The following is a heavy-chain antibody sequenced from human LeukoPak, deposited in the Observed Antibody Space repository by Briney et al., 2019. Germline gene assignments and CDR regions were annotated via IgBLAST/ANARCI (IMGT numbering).Heavy chain of an antibody. J-gene: IGHJ6*03. CDR1: GGSISSSIYY. V-gene: IGHV4-39*01. Sequence: SETLFLTFTVSGGSISSSIYYSGWIRQPPGKGLVWIGSSYYSGSTYYNPSIKSRATISVDTSKNQFSLKLSSVTAADTAVYYCARLLWKTAYYYMDGWGKGTTVTVSS. D-gene: IGHD3-10*01. CDR3: ARLLWKTAYYYMDG. CDR2: SYYSGST.